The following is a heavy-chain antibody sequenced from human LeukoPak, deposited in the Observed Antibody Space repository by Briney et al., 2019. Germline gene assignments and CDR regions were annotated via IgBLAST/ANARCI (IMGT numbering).Heavy chain of an antibody. CDR3: ARDPPMVRGAGALDI. Sequence: KPSETLSLTCTVSGGSISSGDYYWSWIRQPPGKGLEWIGYIYYSGSTYYNPSLKSRVTISVDTSKNQFSLKLSSVTAADTAVYYCARDPPMVRGAGALDIWGQGTMVTVSS. J-gene: IGHJ3*02. V-gene: IGHV4-30-4*01. D-gene: IGHD3-10*01. CDR1: GGSISSGDYY. CDR2: IYYSGST.